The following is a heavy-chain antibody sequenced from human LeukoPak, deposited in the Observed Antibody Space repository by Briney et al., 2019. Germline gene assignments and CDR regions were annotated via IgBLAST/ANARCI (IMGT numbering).Heavy chain of an antibody. D-gene: IGHD4-23*01. J-gene: IGHJ6*03. CDR3: AKDLSPRWCCWVYMDV. Sequence: PGGSLRLSCAASGFTFSSYGMHWVRQAPGKGLEWVAFIRYDGSNKYYADSVKGRFTISRDNSKNTLYLQMNSLRAEDTAVYYCAKDLSPRWCCWVYMDVWGKGTTVTVSS. CDR1: GFTFSSYG. CDR2: IRYDGSNK. V-gene: IGHV3-30*02.